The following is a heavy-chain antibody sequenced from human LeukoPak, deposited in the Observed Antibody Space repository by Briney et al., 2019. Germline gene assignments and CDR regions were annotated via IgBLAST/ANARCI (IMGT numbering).Heavy chain of an antibody. J-gene: IGHJ3*02. Sequence: PSETLSLTCSVSGDSISYFYWSWIRQAAGKGLEWIGRVSSSGSTDYNASLKSRVTISVDTSKNQFSLKLSSVTAADTAVHYCRTINSSGWSRAFDIWGQGTMVTVSS. CDR3: RTINSSGWSRAFDI. CDR2: VSSSGST. D-gene: IGHD6-19*01. V-gene: IGHV4-4*07. CDR1: GDSISYFY.